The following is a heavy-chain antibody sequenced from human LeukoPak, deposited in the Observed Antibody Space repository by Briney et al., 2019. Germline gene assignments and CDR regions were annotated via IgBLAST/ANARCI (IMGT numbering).Heavy chain of an antibody. D-gene: IGHD3-10*01. CDR1: GGSFSGYY. Sequence: PSETLSLTCAVYGGSFSGYYWSWLRQPPGKGLQWIGEINHSGSTNYNPSLKSRVTISVDTSKNQFSLKLSSVTAADTAVYHCARGLLYYYGSGSYFWFDPWGQGTLVTVSS. CDR2: INHSGST. J-gene: IGHJ5*02. CDR3: ARGLLYYYGSGSYFWFDP. V-gene: IGHV4-34*01.